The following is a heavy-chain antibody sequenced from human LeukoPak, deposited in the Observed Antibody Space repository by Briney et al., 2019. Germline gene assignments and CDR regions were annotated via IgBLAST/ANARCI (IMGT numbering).Heavy chain of an antibody. J-gene: IGHJ3*02. Sequence: SETLSLTCTVSGGSISSYFWSWIRQPPGKGLEWIGYVYYSGSTNYNPSLKSRVTISVDTSKKQFSLRLSSATAADTAVYYCARVLDLSKRGLDAFDIWGQGTMVTVSS. CDR2: VYYSGST. D-gene: IGHD3-16*01. V-gene: IGHV4-59*01. CDR3: ARVLDLSKRGLDAFDI. CDR1: GGSISSYF.